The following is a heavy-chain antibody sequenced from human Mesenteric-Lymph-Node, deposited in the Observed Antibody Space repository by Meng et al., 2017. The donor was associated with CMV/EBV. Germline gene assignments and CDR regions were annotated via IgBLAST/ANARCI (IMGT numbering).Heavy chain of an antibody. CDR1: GGSFSAYY. CDR3: ARTGAYGMDV. D-gene: IGHD7-27*01. CDR2: INHSGST. J-gene: IGHJ6*02. Sequence: GSLRLSCTVYGGSFSAYYWSWIRQPPGKGLEWIGEINHSGSTNYNPSLKSRVTISVDTSKNQFSLKLSSVTAADTTVYYCARTGAYGMDVWGQGTTVTVSS. V-gene: IGHV4-34*01.